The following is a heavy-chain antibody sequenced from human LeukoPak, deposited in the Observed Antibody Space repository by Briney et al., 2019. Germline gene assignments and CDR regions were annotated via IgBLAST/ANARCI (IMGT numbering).Heavy chain of an antibody. CDR1: GFSFSSDW. V-gene: IGHV3-48*04. D-gene: IGHD7-27*01. J-gene: IGHJ4*02. CDR2: ISSSGSTI. CDR3: ARAWGTFDY. Sequence: GGSLRLSCAASGFSFSSDWMSWVRQAPGKGLEWVSYISSSGSTIYYADSVKGRFTISRDNAKNSLYLQMNSLRAEDTAVYYCARAWGTFDYWGQGTLVTVSS.